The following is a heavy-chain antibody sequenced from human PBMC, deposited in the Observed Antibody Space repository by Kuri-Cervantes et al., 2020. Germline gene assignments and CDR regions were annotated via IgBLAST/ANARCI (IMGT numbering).Heavy chain of an antibody. J-gene: IGHJ5*02. CDR3: ARAGYLVTGGYWFDP. D-gene: IGHD5-18*01. CDR1: GYSISSGYY. Sequence: GSLRLSCAVSGYSISSGYYWGWIRQPPGKGLEWIGGIYHSGSTYYNPSLKSRVTISVDKSKNQFSLKLSSVTAADTAVYYCARAGYLVTGGYWFDPWGQGTLVTVSS. V-gene: IGHV4-38-2*01. CDR2: IYHSGST.